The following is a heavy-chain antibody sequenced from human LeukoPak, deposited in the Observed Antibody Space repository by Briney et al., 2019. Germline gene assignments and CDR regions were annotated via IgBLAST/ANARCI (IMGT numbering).Heavy chain of an antibody. D-gene: IGHD5-24*01. CDR1: GYTFTGYY. V-gene: IGHV1-2*02. CDR3: ARDLAFGEMVTNRGAFDI. Sequence: ASVKVSCKASGYTFTGYYMHWVRQAPGQGLEWMGWINPNSGGTNYAQKFQGRVTMTRDTSISTAYMELSRLTSDDTAVYYCARDLAFGEMVTNRGAFDIWGQGTMVTVSS. J-gene: IGHJ3*02. CDR2: INPNSGGT.